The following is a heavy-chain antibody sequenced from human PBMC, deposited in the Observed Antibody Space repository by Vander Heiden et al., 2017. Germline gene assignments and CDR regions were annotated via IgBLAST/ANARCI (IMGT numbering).Heavy chain of an antibody. CDR1: GFTFSSSA. Sequence: EVQLLESGGGLVQPVGSLRLACAASGFTFSSSAMSWVRQAPGKGLEWVSAISGSGGSTYYADSVKGRFTISRDNSKNTLYLQMNSLRAEDTAVYYCAKEGALGYYDSSGYFDYWGQGTLVTVSS. V-gene: IGHV3-23*01. CDR2: ISGSGGST. CDR3: AKEGALGYYDSSGYFDY. D-gene: IGHD3-22*01. J-gene: IGHJ4*02.